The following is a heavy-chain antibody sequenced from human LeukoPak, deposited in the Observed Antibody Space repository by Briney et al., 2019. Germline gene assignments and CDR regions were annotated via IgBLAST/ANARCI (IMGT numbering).Heavy chain of an antibody. CDR3: SSATSMTTITTDH. J-gene: IGHJ4*02. D-gene: IGHD6-25*01. V-gene: IGHV3-30-3*01. CDR1: GFTFSSYA. Sequence: QPGRSLRLSCAASGFTFSSYAMHWVRQAPGKGLEWLAVISYDEANIYYADSVKGRLTISRDNSKNTVFLQMNSLRVEDTAIYYCSSATSMTTITTDHWGQGTLVTVSS. CDR2: ISYDEANI.